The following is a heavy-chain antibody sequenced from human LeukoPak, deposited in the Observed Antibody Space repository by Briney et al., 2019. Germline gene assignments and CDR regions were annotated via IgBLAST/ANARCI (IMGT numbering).Heavy chain of an antibody. V-gene: IGHV4-39*07. Sequence: PSETLSLTCTVSGGSISSSSYYWGWIRQPPGKGLEWIGSIYYSGSTYYNPSLKSRVTISVDTSKNQFSLKLSSVTAADTAVYYCARVGGGYSYGHFDYWGQGTLVTVSS. CDR3: ARVGGGYSYGHFDY. J-gene: IGHJ4*02. CDR1: GGSISSSSYY. CDR2: IYYSGST. D-gene: IGHD5-18*01.